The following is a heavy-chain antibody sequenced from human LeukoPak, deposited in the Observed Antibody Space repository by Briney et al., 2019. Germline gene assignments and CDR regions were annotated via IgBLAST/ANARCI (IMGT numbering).Heavy chain of an antibody. Sequence: PSETLSLTCTVSGGSISSYYWSWIRQPPGKGLEWIGYIYYSGSTYYNPSLKSRVTISVDTSKNQFSLKLSSVTAADTAVYYCARDLLYCSSTSCHNNWFDPWGQGTLVTVSS. V-gene: IGHV4-30-4*08. CDR3: ARDLLYCSSTSCHNNWFDP. CDR1: GGSISSYY. CDR2: IYYSGST. D-gene: IGHD2-2*01. J-gene: IGHJ5*02.